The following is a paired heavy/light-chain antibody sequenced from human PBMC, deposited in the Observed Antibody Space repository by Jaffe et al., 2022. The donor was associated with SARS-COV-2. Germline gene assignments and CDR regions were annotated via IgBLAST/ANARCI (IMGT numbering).Heavy chain of an antibody. D-gene: IGHD3-10*01. CDR3: ARDLGEQWFGKLFDYYFAMDV. CDR1: GFTFSSYN. CDR2: ISSSSSHI. V-gene: IGHV3-21*01. J-gene: IGHJ6*02. Sequence: EVQLVESGGGLVKPGGSLRLSCAASGFTFSSYNINWVRQAPGKGLEWVSSISSSSSHIYYADSVKGRFTISRDNAKNSLYLQMHSLSAEDTAVYYCARDLGEQWFGKLFDYYFAMDVWGQGTTVTVSS.
Light chain of an antibody. CDR2: GAS. CDR3: QQYNNWAPLT. V-gene: IGKV3-15*01. J-gene: IGKJ3*01. CDR1: QSVSSN. Sequence: EIVMTQSPATLSVSPGERATLSCRASQSVSSNLAWYQQKPGQAPRLLIYGASTRATGIPARFSGSGSGTEFTLTISGLQSEDFAVYYCQQYNNWAPLTFGPGTKVDIK.